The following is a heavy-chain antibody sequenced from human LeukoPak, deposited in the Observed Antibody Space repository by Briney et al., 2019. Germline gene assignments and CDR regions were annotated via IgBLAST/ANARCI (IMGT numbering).Heavy chain of an antibody. CDR1: GGSISSYY. Sequence: SETLSPTCTVSGGSISSYYWSWIRQPPGKGLEWIGYIYTSGSTNYNPSPKSRVTISVDTSKNQFSLKLSSVTAADTAVYYCARRGYDFWSGYRNDYYYYYMDVWGKGTTVTVSS. J-gene: IGHJ6*03. CDR3: ARRGYDFWSGYRNDYYYYYMDV. CDR2: IYTSGST. V-gene: IGHV4-4*09. D-gene: IGHD3-3*01.